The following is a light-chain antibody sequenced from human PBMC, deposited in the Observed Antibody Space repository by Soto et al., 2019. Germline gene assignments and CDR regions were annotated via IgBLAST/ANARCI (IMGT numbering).Light chain of an antibody. CDR2: GAS. CDR3: QQSYSTPRT. J-gene: IGKJ1*01. Sequence: DIQLTQSPSSLSASVGDSVTITCRASQCITSFLNWYQQKPGEAPSLLIYGASSLQSGVPARFSGRGSGTDFTLTIFSLQAEDFATYYCQQSYSTPRTFGQGTKVEVK. CDR1: QCITSF. V-gene: IGKV1-39*01.